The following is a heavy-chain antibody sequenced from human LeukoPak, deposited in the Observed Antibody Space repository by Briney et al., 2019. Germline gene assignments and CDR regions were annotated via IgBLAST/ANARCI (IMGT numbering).Heavy chain of an antibody. J-gene: IGHJ4*02. Sequence: ASVKVSCKTSGGTFSSYSISLLLQAPGQGLEWMGTIIPIVGIENYEQKFEGRVQINAEKSTSTGYMEMSSLRSEDKAVYYCARDGEMATIYFDYWGQGNLVSVSS. V-gene: IGHV1-69*04. CDR2: IIPIVGIE. CDR1: GGTFSSYS. CDR3: ARDGEMATIYFDY. D-gene: IGHD5-24*01.